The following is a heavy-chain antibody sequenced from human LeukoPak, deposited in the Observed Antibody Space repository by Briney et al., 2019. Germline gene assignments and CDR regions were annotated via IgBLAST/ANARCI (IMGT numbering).Heavy chain of an antibody. CDR3: AKEVVAPGAFDI. CDR1: GFTFSSYA. Sequence: GGSLRLSCAASGFTFSSYAMHWVRQAPGKGLEWVAVISYDGSNIYYADSVKGRFTISRDNSKNTLYLQMNSLRAEDTAVYYCAKEVVAPGAFDIWGQGTMVTVSS. J-gene: IGHJ3*02. D-gene: IGHD3-22*01. CDR2: ISYDGSNI. V-gene: IGHV3-30-3*02.